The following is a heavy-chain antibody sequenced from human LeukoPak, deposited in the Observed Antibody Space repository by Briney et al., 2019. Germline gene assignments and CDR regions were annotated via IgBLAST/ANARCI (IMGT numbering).Heavy chain of an antibody. CDR1: GYTFIGYY. CDR3: ARRMAESYYDSSGYPSLGY. V-gene: IGHV1-2*02. CDR2: INPDSGGT. Sequence: ASVKVSCKASGYTFIGYYMHWVRQAPGRGVEWMGWINPDSGGTNYAQQFQGRVTMTRDTSISTAYTDLSRLTSDDTGVYYCARRMAESYYDSSGYPSLGYWGQGTLVTVSS. D-gene: IGHD3-22*01. J-gene: IGHJ4*02.